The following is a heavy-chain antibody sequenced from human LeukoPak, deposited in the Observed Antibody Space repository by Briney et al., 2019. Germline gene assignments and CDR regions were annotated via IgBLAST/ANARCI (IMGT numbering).Heavy chain of an antibody. D-gene: IGHD6-19*01. CDR1: GFTFSSYW. V-gene: IGHV3-7*05. CDR2: IKEDGSEK. CDR3: ARLGIAVAVDY. J-gene: IGHJ4*02. Sequence: GGSLRLSCAASGFTFSSYWMSWVRQAPGKGLEWVANIKEDGSEKYYVDSVKGRFTISRDNAKNSLYLQMNSLRAGDTAVYYCARLGIAVAVDYWGRGTLVTVSS.